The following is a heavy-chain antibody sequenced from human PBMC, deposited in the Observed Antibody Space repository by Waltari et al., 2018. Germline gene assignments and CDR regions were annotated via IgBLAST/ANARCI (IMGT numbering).Heavy chain of an antibody. Sequence: QLQLQESGPGLVKPSETLSLTCTVSGGSISSSSYYWGWIRQPPGKGLEWIGSIYYSGSTYYNPSLKSRVTISVDTSKNQFSLKLSSVTAADTAVYYCARDILTGYSKPPDYWGQGTLVTVSS. CDR3: ARDILTGYSKPPDY. CDR1: GGSISSSSYY. CDR2: IYYSGST. J-gene: IGHJ4*02. V-gene: IGHV4-39*07. D-gene: IGHD3-9*01.